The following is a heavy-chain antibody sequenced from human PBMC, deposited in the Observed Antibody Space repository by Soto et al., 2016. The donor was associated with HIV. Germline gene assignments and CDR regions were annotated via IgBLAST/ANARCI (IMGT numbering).Heavy chain of an antibody. CDR1: GLTVSNIY. D-gene: IGHD2-15*01. V-gene: IGHV3-66*01. CDR2: IYSGGNI. Sequence: EVQLVESGGGLVQPGGSLRLSCSVSGLTVSNIYTNWVRQAPGKGLEWVSIIYSGGNIYYADSVKGRFTISRDKSKNTLFLQMDSLRAEDTAVYFCARSCSGDNCYHAFDIWGQGTMVTVSS. CDR3: ARSCSGDNCYHAFDI. J-gene: IGHJ3*02.